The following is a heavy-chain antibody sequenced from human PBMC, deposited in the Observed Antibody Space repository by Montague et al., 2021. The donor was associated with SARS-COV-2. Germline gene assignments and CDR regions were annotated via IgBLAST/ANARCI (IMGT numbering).Heavy chain of an antibody. J-gene: IGHJ2*01. CDR2: IYNSGST. Sequence: LRLSCAASGFTFSSYAMSWIRQPPGKGLEWIGYIYNSGSTNYNPSLKSRVTISVDTSKNQFSLKLRSVTAADTAVYYCAGDFDLWGRGTLVTVSS. CDR1: GFTFSSYA. V-gene: IGHV4-59*13. CDR3: AGDFDL.